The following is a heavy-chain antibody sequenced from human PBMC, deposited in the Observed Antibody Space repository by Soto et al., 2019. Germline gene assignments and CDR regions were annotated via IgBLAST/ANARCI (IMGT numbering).Heavy chain of an antibody. D-gene: IGHD3-10*02. CDR1: GGSISSYY. J-gene: IGHJ6*03. CDR3: ARLGPPGVLGYYYMDV. CDR2: IYYSGST. Sequence: SETLSLTCTVSGGSISSYYWSWIRQPPGKGLEWIGYIYYSGSTNYNPSLKSRVTISVDTSKNQFSLKLSSVTAADTAVYYCARLGPPGVLGYYYMDVWGKGTTVTVSS. V-gene: IGHV4-59*08.